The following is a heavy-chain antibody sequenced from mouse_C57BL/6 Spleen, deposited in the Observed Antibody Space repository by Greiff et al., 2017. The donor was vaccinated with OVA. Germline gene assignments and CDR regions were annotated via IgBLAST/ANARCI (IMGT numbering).Heavy chain of an antibody. CDR3: ARGVVATDYAMDY. D-gene: IGHD1-1*01. V-gene: IGHV1-76*01. CDR2: IYPGSGNT. J-gene: IGHJ4*01. Sequence: VHLVESGAELVRPGASVKLSCKASGYTFTDYYINWVKQRPGQGLEWIARIYPGSGNTYYNEKFKGKATLTAEKSSSTAYMQLSSLTSEDSAVYFCARGVVATDYAMDYWGQGTSVTVSS. CDR1: GYTFTDYY.